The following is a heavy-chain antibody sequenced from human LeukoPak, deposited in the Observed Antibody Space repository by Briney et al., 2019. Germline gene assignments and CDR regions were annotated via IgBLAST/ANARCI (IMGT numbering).Heavy chain of an antibody. J-gene: IGHJ6*02. CDR3: ARDRYYYGMDV. V-gene: IGHV3-7*03. CDR2: IKQDGSEK. CDR1: GFTFSSYW. Sequence: GGSLRLSCAASGFTFSSYWMSWVRQAPGKGLEWVADIKQDGSEKYYVDSVKGRFTTSRDNAKNSLYLQMNSLRAEDTAVYYCARDRYYYGMDVWGQGTTVTVSS.